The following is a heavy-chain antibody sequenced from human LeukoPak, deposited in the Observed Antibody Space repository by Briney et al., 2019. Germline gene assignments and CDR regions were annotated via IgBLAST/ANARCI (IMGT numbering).Heavy chain of an antibody. D-gene: IGHD3-22*01. CDR3: ARLSYYYDSSGYPAFDY. V-gene: IGHV5-51*01. Sequence: GESLKISCKGSGYSFTSYWIGWVRQMPGKGLEWMGIIYPGDSDTRYSPSFQGQVTISADKSISTAYLQWSSLKASDTAMYYCARLSYYYDSSGYPAFDYWGQRTLVTVSS. J-gene: IGHJ4*02. CDR2: IYPGDSDT. CDR1: GYSFTSYW.